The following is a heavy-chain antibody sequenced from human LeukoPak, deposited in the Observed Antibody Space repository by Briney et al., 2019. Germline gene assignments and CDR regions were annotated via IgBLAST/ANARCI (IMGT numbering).Heavy chain of an antibody. CDR1: GFTFSSYA. D-gene: IGHD2-2*01. CDR3: ARGYCSSTSCPSDY. CDR2: ISGSGGST. V-gene: IGHV3-23*01. Sequence: PGGSLRLSCAASGFTFSSYAMSWVRQAPGKGLEWVSAISGSGGSTYYADSVKGRFTISRDNSKNTLYLQMNSLRAEDTALYYCARGYCSSTSCPSDYWGQGTLVTVSS. J-gene: IGHJ4*02.